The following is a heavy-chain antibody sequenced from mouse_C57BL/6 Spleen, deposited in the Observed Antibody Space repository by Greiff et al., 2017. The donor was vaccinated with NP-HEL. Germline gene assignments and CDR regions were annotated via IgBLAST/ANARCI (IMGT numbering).Heavy chain of an antibody. CDR3: ARGEWLLSVAY. Sequence: EVHLVESGPGLVKPSQSLSLTCSVTGYSITSGYYWNWIRQFPGNKLEWMGYISYDGSNNYNPSLKNRISITRDTSKNQFFLKLNSVTTEDTATYYCARGEWLLSVAYWGQGTLVTVSA. CDR2: ISYDGSN. V-gene: IGHV3-6*01. J-gene: IGHJ3*01. D-gene: IGHD2-3*01. CDR1: GYSITSGYY.